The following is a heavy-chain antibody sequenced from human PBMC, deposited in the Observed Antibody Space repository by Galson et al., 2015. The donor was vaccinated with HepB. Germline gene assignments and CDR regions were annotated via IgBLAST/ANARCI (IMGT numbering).Heavy chain of an antibody. CDR3: AKGLAQLVRKLAHFDY. Sequence: SLRLSCAASGFTFSSYAMSWVRQAPGKGLEWVSAISGSGGSTYYADSVKGRFTISRDNSKNTLYLQMNSLRAEDTAVYYCAKGLAQLVRKLAHFDYWGQGTLVTVSS. J-gene: IGHJ4*02. V-gene: IGHV3-23*01. CDR1: GFTFSSYA. D-gene: IGHD6-13*01. CDR2: ISGSGGST.